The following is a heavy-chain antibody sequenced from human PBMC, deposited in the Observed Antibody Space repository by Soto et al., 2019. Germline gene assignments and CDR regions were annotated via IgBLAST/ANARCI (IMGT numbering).Heavy chain of an antibody. J-gene: IGHJ4*02. V-gene: IGHV3-23*01. CDR3: ARDKRDLRFLEWSYYFDY. Sequence: GGSLRLSCAASGFTFTTNAMSWVRQAPGKGLEWVSAISGSGGSTYYVDSVKGRFTISRDNSKNTLYLQMNSLRAEDTAVYYCARDKRDLRFLEWSYYFDYWGQGTLVTVSS. D-gene: IGHD3-3*01. CDR1: GFTFTTNA. CDR2: ISGSGGST.